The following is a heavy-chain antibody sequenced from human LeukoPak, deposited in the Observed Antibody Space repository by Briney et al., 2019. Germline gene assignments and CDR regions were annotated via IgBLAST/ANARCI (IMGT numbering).Heavy chain of an antibody. CDR2: IYTSGST. CDR1: GGSISSYY. CDR3: GSVASSSALFDP. V-gene: IGHV4-4*07. D-gene: IGHD6-6*01. J-gene: IGHJ5*02. Sequence: PSETLSLTCTVSGGSISSYYWSWIRQPAGKGLEWIGRIYTSGSTNYNPFPKTRVTLKVNTSKNQFSLKLSSATASDTAEYYFGSVASSSALFDPWGQGTLVTVSS.